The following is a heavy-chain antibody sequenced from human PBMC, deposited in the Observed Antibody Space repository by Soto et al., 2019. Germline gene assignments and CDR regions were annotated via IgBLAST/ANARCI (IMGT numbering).Heavy chain of an antibody. CDR2: ISGNDGKT. CDR1: GYRFTNHG. Sequence: QVQLVQSGAEVKKPGASVKVSCKASGYRFTNHGISWVRQAPGQGLEWMGWISGNDGKTKYARKFQGRVTMTTDTSTSTAYMEMNSLRHDDTAVYYGARDFYPLAYYFVYWGQGTLVTVSS. CDR3: ARDFYPLAYYFVY. V-gene: IGHV1-18*01. J-gene: IGHJ4*02.